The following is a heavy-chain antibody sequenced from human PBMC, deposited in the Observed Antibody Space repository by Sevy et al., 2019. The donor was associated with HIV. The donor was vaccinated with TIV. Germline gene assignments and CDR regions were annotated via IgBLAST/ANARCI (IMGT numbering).Heavy chain of an antibody. D-gene: IGHD3-10*01. CDR3: ARDLFSPARVGYGSGSYQPRV. Sequence: ASVKVSCKASGGTFSSYAISWVRQAPGQGLEWMGGIIPIFGTANYAQKFQGRVTITADESTSTAYMELSSLRSEDTAVYYCARDLFSPARVGYGSGSYQPRVWGQGTTVTVSS. V-gene: IGHV1-69*13. CDR1: GGTFSSYA. CDR2: IIPIFGTA. J-gene: IGHJ6*02.